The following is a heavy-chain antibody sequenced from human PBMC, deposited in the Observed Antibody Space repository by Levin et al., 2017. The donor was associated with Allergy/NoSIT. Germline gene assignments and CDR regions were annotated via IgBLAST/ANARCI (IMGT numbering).Heavy chain of an antibody. CDR2: IYYSGET. CDR1: GGSTRLGGYY. V-gene: IGHV4-31*03. Sequence: PSETLSLTCSVSGGSTRLGGYYWGWIRQHPVKGLEWLGYIYYSGETFSNPSVESRLVISHDTFENQFSLKLTSLTAADTAVYYCVRAQTGYVSPFDFWGPGTLVTVSS. CDR3: VRAQTGYVSPFDF. J-gene: IGHJ4*02. D-gene: IGHD3-9*01.